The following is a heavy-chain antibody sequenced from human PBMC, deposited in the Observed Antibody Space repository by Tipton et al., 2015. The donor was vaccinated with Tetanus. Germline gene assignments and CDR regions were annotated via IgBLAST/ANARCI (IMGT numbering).Heavy chain of an antibody. J-gene: IGHJ5*02. Sequence: SLRLSCAAPGFTFSNYAMDWVRQAPGKGLEWVSGIGVRGSHTYYADPVKGRFSISRDNSKNTVYLQMNSLRDEDTAVYYCAKDPASRGWFDPWGQGTLVSVSS. CDR1: GFTFSNYA. V-gene: IGHV3-23*01. CDR3: AKDPASRGWFDP. CDR2: IGVRGSHT.